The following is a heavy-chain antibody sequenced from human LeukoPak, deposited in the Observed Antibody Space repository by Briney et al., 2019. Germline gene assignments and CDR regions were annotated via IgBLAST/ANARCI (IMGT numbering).Heavy chain of an antibody. Sequence: PSETLSLTCTVSRSSMSSYYWSWIRQPAGKGLEWIGYIYYSGSTNYNPSLKSRVTISVDTSKNQFSLKLSSVTAADTAVYYCASQYYDFSDAFDIWGQGTMVTVSS. D-gene: IGHD3-3*01. J-gene: IGHJ3*02. CDR2: IYYSGST. CDR3: ASQYYDFSDAFDI. V-gene: IGHV4-59*01. CDR1: RSSMSSYY.